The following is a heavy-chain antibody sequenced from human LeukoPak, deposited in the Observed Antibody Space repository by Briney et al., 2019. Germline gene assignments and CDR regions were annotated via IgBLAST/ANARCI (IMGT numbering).Heavy chain of an antibody. Sequence: ASVKVSCKASGYTFTFCDIKLVRQATGQGLEWMGWMNPNSGNTGYGQSFQGRITMTRDISIGTAYMELSNLTSEDTAIYYCTRGSSGRRDNWGQGTLVTVSA. CDR2: MNPNSGNT. CDR1: GYTFTFCD. CDR3: TRGSSGRRDN. V-gene: IGHV1-8*01. D-gene: IGHD6-19*01. J-gene: IGHJ4*02.